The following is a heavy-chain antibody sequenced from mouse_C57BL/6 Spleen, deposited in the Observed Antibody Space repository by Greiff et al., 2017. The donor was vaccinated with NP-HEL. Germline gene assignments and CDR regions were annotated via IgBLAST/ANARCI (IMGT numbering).Heavy chain of an antibody. CDR1: GYTFTNYW. V-gene: IGHV1-63*01. D-gene: IGHD2-4*01. J-gene: IGHJ2*01. CDR3: ARYNYDHLDY. Sequence: QVQLQQSGAELVRPGTSVKMSCKASGYTFTNYWIGWAQQRPGHGLEWIGDIYPGGGYTNYNEKFKGKATLTADKSSSTAYMQCSSLTSEDSAIYYCARYNYDHLDYWGQGTTLTVSS. CDR2: IYPGGGYT.